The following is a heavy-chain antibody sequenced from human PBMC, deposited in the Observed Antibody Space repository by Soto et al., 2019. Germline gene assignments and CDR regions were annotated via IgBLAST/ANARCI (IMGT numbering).Heavy chain of an antibody. CDR2: IYSGGST. CDR1: GFTVNSNY. D-gene: IGHD3-22*01. Sequence: GGSLRLSCAASGFTVNSNYMSWVRQAPGKGLEWVSVIYSGGSTYYADSVKGRFTISRDNSKNTLYLQMNSLRAEDTAVYYCARDRVESGYPEYFQHWGQGTLVTVSS. J-gene: IGHJ1*01. V-gene: IGHV3-53*01. CDR3: ARDRVESGYPEYFQH.